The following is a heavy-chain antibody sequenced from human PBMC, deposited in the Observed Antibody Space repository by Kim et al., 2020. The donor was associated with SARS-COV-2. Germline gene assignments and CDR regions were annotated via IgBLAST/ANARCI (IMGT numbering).Heavy chain of an antibody. CDR3: VRGGRSSSLFDS. V-gene: IGHV4-61*03. J-gene: IGHJ4*02. CDR2: IYFIGSA. Sequence: SGGSVSSGSYDWHWTRQSPGKGLEWIGYIYFIGSANYNPSLKSRVTISRDTSKNRLSLELTSVTAADTAVYFCVRGGRSSSLFDSWGQGTLAT. D-gene: IGHD6-6*01. CDR1: GGSVSSGSYD.